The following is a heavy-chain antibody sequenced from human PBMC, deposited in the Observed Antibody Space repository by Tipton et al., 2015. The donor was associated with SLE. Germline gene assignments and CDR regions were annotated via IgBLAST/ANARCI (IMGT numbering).Heavy chain of an antibody. D-gene: IGHD5-12*01. V-gene: IGHV1-46*01. CDR3: AWGLRGYSGYDYEDF. Sequence: QVQLVQSGAEVKKPGASVKVSCKASGYTFTSYYMHWVRQAPGQGLEWMGIINPSGGSTSYAQKFQGRVTMTRDTSTNTVYMELSSLRSEDTAVYYCAWGLRGYSGYDYEDFWGQGTLVTVSS. J-gene: IGHJ4*02. CDR1: GYTFTSYY. CDR2: INPSGGST.